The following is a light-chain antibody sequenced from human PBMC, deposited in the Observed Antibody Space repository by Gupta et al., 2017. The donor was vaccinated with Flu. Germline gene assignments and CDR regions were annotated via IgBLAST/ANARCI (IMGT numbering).Light chain of an antibody. CDR2: VEGSGFY. V-gene: IGLV4-60*03. J-gene: IGLJ2*01. CDR1: SGHRTYT. Sequence: QTVPPQSSSASASLASSVKLTCTLSSGHRTYTIAWHQQQPGEAPRYLMKVEGSGFYNKGSGVPDRFSGSSSGADRYLTISNLQSEDEADYYCETWDSNIVLFGGGTKVTVL. CDR3: ETWDSNIVL.